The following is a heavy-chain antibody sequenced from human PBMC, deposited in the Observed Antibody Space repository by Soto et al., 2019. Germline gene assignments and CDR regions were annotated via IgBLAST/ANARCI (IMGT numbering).Heavy chain of an antibody. CDR1: GYTFTSYY. J-gene: IGHJ6*02. CDR3: ARTYPPDPIVGATIYGMDV. CDR2: INPSGGST. D-gene: IGHD1-26*01. Sequence: GASVKVSCKASGYTFTSYYMHWVRQAPGQGLEWMGIINPSGGSTSYAQKFQGRVTMTRDTSTSTVYMELSSLRSEDTAVYYCARTYPPDPIVGATIYGMDVWGQGTTVTVSS. V-gene: IGHV1-46*03.